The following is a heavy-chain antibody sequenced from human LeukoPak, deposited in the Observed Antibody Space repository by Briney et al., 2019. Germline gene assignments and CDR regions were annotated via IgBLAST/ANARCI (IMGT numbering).Heavy chain of an antibody. CDR1: GYTFTNYG. D-gene: IGHD1-26*01. CDR3: ARDRWIVGATTFDY. J-gene: IGHJ4*02. V-gene: IGHV1-18*01. Sequence: GASVTVPCKASGYTFTNYGIDWVRQAPGQGLEWMGWIGTYNGNTHYAQKLQGRVTMTTDTSTSTAYMELRSLRSDDTAVYYCARDRWIVGATTFDYWGQGTLVTVSS. CDR2: IGTYNGNT.